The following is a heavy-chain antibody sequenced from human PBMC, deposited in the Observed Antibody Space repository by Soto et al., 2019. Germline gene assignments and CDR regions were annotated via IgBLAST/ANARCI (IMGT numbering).Heavy chain of an antibody. D-gene: IGHD3-10*01. CDR3: ARGEDVGSYYNY. Sequence: SETLSLTCAVSGGSISSGGYSWSWIRQPPGKGLEWIGYIYHSGTTNYNPSLKSRVTMSVDRSKNQFSLKLSSVTAADTAVYFCARGEDVGSYYNYWGQGTLVTVSS. CDR2: IYHSGTT. V-gene: IGHV4-30-2*01. J-gene: IGHJ4*02. CDR1: GGSISSGGYS.